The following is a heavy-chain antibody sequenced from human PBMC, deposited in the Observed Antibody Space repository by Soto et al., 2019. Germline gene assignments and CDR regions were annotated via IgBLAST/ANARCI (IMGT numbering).Heavy chain of an antibody. Sequence: EVQLLESGGGLVQPGGSLRLSCAASGFTFSNYAMTWVRQAPGTGLEWVSTISGSGDNTYYADSVRGRFTISRDNSKNTLYLPMNSLRADDTAVYYCAKRPLAARHTDYWGQGTLVTVSS. CDR3: AKRPLAARHTDY. CDR1: GFTFSNYA. D-gene: IGHD6-6*01. CDR2: ISGSGDNT. V-gene: IGHV3-23*01. J-gene: IGHJ4*02.